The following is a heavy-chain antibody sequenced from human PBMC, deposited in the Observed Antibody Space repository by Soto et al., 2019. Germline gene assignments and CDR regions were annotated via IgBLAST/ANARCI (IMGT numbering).Heavy chain of an antibody. CDR2: MVVGSGNT. CDR3: AAELVPAAMYYYYGMDV. J-gene: IGHJ6*02. Sequence: ASVKVSCKASGFTFTSSAVQWVRQARGQRLEWIGWMVVGSGNTNYAQKFQERVTITRDMSTSTAYMELSSLRSEDTAVYYCAAELVPAAMYYYYGMDVWGQGTTVTVSS. V-gene: IGHV1-58*01. D-gene: IGHD2-2*01. CDR1: GFTFTSSA.